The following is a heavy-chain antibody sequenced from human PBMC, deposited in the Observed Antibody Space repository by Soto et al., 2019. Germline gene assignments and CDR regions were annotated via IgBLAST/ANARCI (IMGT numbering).Heavy chain of an antibody. CDR2: ISWDGGST. CDR1: GFTFDDYT. V-gene: IGHV3-43*01. D-gene: IGHD6-19*01. Sequence: GGSLRLSCAASGFTFDDYTMHWVRQAPGKGLEWVSLISWDGGSTYYADSVKGRFTISRDNSKNSLYLQMNSLRTEDTALYYCAKESIAVKPPPLSGQIYYYYYGMDVWGQGTTVTVSS. CDR3: AKESIAVKPPPLSGQIYYYYYGMDV. J-gene: IGHJ6*02.